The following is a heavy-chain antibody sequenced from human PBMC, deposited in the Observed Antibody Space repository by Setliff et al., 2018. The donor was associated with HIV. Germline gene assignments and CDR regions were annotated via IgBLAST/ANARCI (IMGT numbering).Heavy chain of an antibody. D-gene: IGHD3-22*01. CDR3: GRATEYYDTSGYPRRTLVDD. V-gene: IGHV1-2*02. Sequence: ASVKVSCKASGYTFIDYFIHWVRQAPGQGLEWMGWINPKTGGTSFAKKFQDRVTMSRDTSISTAYMQLSSLRSDDTAMYYCGRATEYYDTSGYPRRTLVDDWGQGALVTVSS. J-gene: IGHJ4*02. CDR1: GYTFIDYF. CDR2: INPKTGGT.